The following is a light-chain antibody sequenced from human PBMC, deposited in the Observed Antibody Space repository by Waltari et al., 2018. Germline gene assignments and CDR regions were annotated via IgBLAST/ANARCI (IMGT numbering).Light chain of an antibody. V-gene: IGLV2-23*02. J-gene: IGLJ1*01. Sequence: QSALTQPASVSGSPGQSITISCTGTSSDVGGYKYVSWYQQHPGKAPKPMIYDVSERPSGVSNRFSGSKSANTASLTIAGLQAEDEADYYCCSYAGSGTYVFGTGTKVTVL. CDR2: DVS. CDR1: SSDVGGYKY. CDR3: CSYAGSGTYV.